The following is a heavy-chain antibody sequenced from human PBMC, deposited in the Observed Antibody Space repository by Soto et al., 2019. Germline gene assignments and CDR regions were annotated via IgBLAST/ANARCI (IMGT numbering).Heavy chain of an antibody. Sequence: GGSLRLSCVASGFTFSDYAMTWVRQAPGKGLEWVSSIKGSGVGTSYADSVKGRFTISRDNSKNTLYLQMNSLRAEDTAVYYCARDSDPFASSVPRGMDVWGQGTTVTVSS. D-gene: IGHD6-6*01. CDR1: GFTFSDYA. CDR3: ARDSDPFASSVPRGMDV. J-gene: IGHJ6*02. CDR2: IKGSGVGT. V-gene: IGHV3-23*01.